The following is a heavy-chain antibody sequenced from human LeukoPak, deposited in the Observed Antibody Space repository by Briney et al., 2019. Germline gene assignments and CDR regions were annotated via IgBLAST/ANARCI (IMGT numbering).Heavy chain of an antibody. CDR3: TREAAGGIDY. CDR1: GFTSSTDW. Sequence: GGSLSLSCAASGFTSSTDWMSWVRQAPGKGLEWVANIKQDGSEKYYLHSMKSRFPIPRHNADKSLYLQMNSLRVQDTAVYFCTREAAGGIDYWGQGTLVTVSS. CDR2: IKQDGSEK. V-gene: IGHV3-7*01. D-gene: IGHD6-13*01. J-gene: IGHJ4*02.